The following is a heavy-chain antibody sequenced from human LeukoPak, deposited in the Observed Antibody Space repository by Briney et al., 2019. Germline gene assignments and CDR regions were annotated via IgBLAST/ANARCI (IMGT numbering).Heavy chain of an antibody. CDR1: GFTFSSYA. V-gene: IGHV3-30-3*01. J-gene: IGHJ4*02. Sequence: SCKASGFTFSSYAMHWVRQAPGKGLEWVAVISYDGSNKYYADSVKGRFTISRDNSKNTLYLQMNSLGAEDTAVYYCAREDDTYPDYWGQGTLVTVSS. CDR2: ISYDGSNK. CDR3: AREDDTYPDY. D-gene: IGHD3-22*01.